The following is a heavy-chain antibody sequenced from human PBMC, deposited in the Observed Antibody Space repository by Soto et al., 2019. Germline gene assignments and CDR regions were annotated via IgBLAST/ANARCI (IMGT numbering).Heavy chain of an antibody. CDR1: GYTFTSYG. CDR3: TIPRPASKAFDI. Sequence: ASVKVSCKASGYTFTSYGISWVRQAPGQGLEWMGWISAYNGNTNYAQKLQGRVTMTTDTSTSTAYMELRSLRSDDTAVYYCTIPRPASKAFDIWGKGTMVTVPS. CDR2: ISAYNGNT. J-gene: IGHJ3*02. V-gene: IGHV1-18*01. D-gene: IGHD2-2*01.